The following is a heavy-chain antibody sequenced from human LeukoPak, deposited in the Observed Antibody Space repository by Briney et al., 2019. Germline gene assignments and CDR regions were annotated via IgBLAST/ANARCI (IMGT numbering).Heavy chain of an antibody. V-gene: IGHV3-11*04. Sequence: GGSLRLSCAASGFTFSNAWMSWVRQAPGKGLEWVSYISSSGSTKYYADSVKGRFTISRDNAKNSLYLQMNSLRAEDTAVYYCARDEVKCSRTSCYSRVDYWGQGAQVTVSS. D-gene: IGHD2-2*01. CDR3: ARDEVKCSRTSCYSRVDY. CDR2: ISSSGSTK. CDR1: GFTFSNAW. J-gene: IGHJ4*02.